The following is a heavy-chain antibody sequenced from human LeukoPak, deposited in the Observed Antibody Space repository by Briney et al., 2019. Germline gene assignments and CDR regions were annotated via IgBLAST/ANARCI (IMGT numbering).Heavy chain of an antibody. D-gene: IGHD4-17*01. V-gene: IGHV4-59*01. CDR3: ASVYGDYVSPAFDI. CDR2: IYYSGST. CDR1: GGSISSYY. J-gene: IGHJ3*02. Sequence: SETLSLTCTVSGGSISSYYWSWIRQPPGKGLEWIGYIYYSGSTNYNPSLKSRVTISVDTSKNQFSLKLSSVTAADTAVYHCASVYGDYVSPAFDIWGQGTMVTVSS.